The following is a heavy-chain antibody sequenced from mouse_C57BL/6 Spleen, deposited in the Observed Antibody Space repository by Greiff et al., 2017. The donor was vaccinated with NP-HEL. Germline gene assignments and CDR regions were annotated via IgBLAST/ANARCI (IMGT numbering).Heavy chain of an antibody. D-gene: IGHD1-1*01. CDR2: IYPGDGDT. CDR3: ARGGLLRYQFDY. CDR1: GYAFSSYW. J-gene: IGHJ2*01. Sequence: QVQLQQSGAELVKPGASVKISCKASGYAFSSYWMNWVKQRPGKGLEWIGQIYPGDGDTNYNGKFKGKATLTADKSSSTAYMQLSSLTSEDSAVYFCARGGLLRYQFDYWGQGTTLTVSS. V-gene: IGHV1-80*01.